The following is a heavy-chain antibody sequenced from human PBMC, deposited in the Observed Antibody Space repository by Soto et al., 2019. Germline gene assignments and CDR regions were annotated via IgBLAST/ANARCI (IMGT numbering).Heavy chain of an antibody. CDR2: IYDDGRI. J-gene: IGHJ4*02. V-gene: IGHV3-53*01. CDR3: ARGLESMMVTAPDY. CDR1: GFTVSNYY. D-gene: IGHD2-21*02. Sequence: EVQLVESGGGLIQPGGSLRLSCAASGFTVSNYYMSWVRQAPGKGLEWVSVIYDDGRIYYADSVKGRFTISRDNSKNTLYLQMNSLRAEDTAVYYCARGLESMMVTAPDYWGQGTLVTVSS.